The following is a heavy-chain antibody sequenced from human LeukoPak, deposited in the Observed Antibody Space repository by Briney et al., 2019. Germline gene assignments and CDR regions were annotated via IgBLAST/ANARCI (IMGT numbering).Heavy chain of an antibody. V-gene: IGHV1-24*01. J-gene: IGHJ4*02. CDR2: FDPEDGET. CDR1: GYTLTELS. D-gene: IGHD3-22*01. CDR3: ATVNYYDSSGYYGSRYDY. Sequence: ASVKVFCKVSGYTLTELSMHWVRQAPGKGLEWMGGFDPEDGETIYAQKFQGRVTMTEDTSTDTAYMELSSLRSEDTAVYYCATVNYYDSSGYYGSRYDYWGQGTLVTVSS.